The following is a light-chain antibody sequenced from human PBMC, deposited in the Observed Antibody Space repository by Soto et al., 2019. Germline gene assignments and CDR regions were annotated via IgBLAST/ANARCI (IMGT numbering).Light chain of an antibody. Sequence: IQLTQSPSSLSASVGDRVTITSRASQGISNYLAWYQQKPGKTPRLLIYGATTLQSGVPSRFSGSGSGTDFALTISSLQPEDFATYYCQQLKSYVTFGQGTRLEIK. V-gene: IGKV1-9*01. J-gene: IGKJ5*01. CDR3: QQLKSYVT. CDR2: GAT. CDR1: QGISNY.